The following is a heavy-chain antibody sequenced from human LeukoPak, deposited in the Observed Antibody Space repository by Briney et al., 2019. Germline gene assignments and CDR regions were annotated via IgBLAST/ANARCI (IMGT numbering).Heavy chain of an antibody. CDR2: INPDNGVT. CDR3: ARGGVYTDS. CDR1: GYTFTGYY. V-gene: IGHV1-2*02. J-gene: IGHJ4*02. Sequence: GASVKVSCKASGYTFTGYYMHWVRQAPGQGLEWMGWINPDNGVTNYAQKFQGRVTVTRDTSISTLYMDLSRLRSDDTAVYFCARGGVYTDSWGQGTLVTVSS. D-gene: IGHD5/OR15-5a*01.